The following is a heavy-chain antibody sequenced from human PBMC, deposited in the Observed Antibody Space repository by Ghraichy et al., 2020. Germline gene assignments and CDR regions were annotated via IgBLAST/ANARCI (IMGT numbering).Heavy chain of an antibody. CDR3: AKGEDYYDSSGYPDFDY. J-gene: IGHJ4*02. CDR1: GFTFSSYG. CDR2: IRYDGSNK. D-gene: IGHD3-22*01. Sequence: GESLNISCAASGFTFSSYGMHWVRQAPGKGLEWVAFIRYDGSNKYYADSVKGRFTISRDNSKNTLYLQMNSLRAEDTAVYYCAKGEDYYDSSGYPDFDYWGQGTLVTVSS. V-gene: IGHV3-30*02.